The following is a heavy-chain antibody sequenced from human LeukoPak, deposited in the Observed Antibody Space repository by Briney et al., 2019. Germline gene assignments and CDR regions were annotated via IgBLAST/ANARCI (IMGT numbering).Heavy chain of an antibody. D-gene: IGHD5-24*01. V-gene: IGHV4-59*11. CDR2: IFYSGST. CDR3: AGGGWLQFNYFDY. Sequence: SETLSLACTVSGGSISGHYWSWIRQPPGKGLEWIGYIFYSGSTNYNPSLKSRVAMSVDTSKNQFSLKLNSVTTADTAVYYCAGGGWLQFNYFDYWGQGALVTVSS. J-gene: IGHJ4*02. CDR1: GGSISGHY.